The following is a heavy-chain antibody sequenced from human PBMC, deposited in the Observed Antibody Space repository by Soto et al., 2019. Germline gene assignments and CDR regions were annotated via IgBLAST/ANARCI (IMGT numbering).Heavy chain of an antibody. Sequence: ASVKVSCKASGYTFTSYDINWVRQATGQGLEWMGWMNPNNGNTGYAQKFQGRVTMTRNTSISTAYMELSGLTSEDTAVYYCARALSELRYFDWGGYYYGMDVWGQGTTVTVSS. CDR2: MNPNNGNT. J-gene: IGHJ6*02. V-gene: IGHV1-8*01. CDR3: ARALSELRYFDWGGYYYGMDV. D-gene: IGHD3-9*01. CDR1: GYTFTSYD.